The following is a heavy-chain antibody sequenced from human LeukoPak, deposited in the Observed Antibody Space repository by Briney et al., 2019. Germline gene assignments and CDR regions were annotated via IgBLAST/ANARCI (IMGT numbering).Heavy chain of an antibody. CDR1: GGSISSGGYY. D-gene: IGHD3-22*01. J-gene: IGHJ4*02. CDR2: IYYSGST. CDR3: ARRTSGYYYGYFDY. Sequence: SETLSLTCTVSGGSISSGGYYWSWIRQHPGKGLEWIGYIYYSGSTYYNPSLKSRVTISVDTSKNQFSLKLSSVTAADTAVYYCARRTSGYYYGYFDYWGQGTLVTVSS. V-gene: IGHV4-31*03.